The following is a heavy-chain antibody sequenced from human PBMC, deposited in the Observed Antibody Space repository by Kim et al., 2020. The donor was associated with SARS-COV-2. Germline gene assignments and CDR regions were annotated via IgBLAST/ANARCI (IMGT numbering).Heavy chain of an antibody. Sequence: SETLSLTCAVYGGSFSGYYWSWIRQPPGKGLEWIGEINHSGSTNYNPSLKSRVTISVDTSKNQFSLKLSSVTAADTAVYYCARGPKSSPVSGYYYYGMDVWGQGTTVTVSS. CDR1: GGSFSGYY. D-gene: IGHD2-15*01. J-gene: IGHJ6*02. V-gene: IGHV4-34*01. CDR3: ARGPKSSPVSGYYYYGMDV. CDR2: INHSGST.